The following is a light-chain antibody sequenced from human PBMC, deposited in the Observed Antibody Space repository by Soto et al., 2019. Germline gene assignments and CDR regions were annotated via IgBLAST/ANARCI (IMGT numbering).Light chain of an antibody. CDR1: QSVSSSY. J-gene: IGKJ1*01. CDR2: GTS. Sequence: EIVLTQSPGTLSLSPGERATLSCRASQSVSSSYLAWYQQKPGQAPRLLIYGTSNRSTGIPDRFSGSGSGTDFTLTISRLEPEDFAVYYCQQYAASPWTFGQGTKLEIK. V-gene: IGKV3-20*01. CDR3: QQYAASPWT.